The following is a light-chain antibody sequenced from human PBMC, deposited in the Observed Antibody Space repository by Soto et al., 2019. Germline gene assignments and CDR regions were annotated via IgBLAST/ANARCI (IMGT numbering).Light chain of an antibody. CDR1: SSDVGGYNY. CDR2: DVS. J-gene: IGLJ1*01. Sequence: QSVLTQPASVSGSPGQSITISCTGTSSDVGGYNYVSWYQQHPGKAPKLMIYDVSNRPSGVSARLSGSKSGDTASLTISGLQAEDEADDYCSSYTGASTYVFGTGTKLTVL. V-gene: IGLV2-14*01. CDR3: SSYTGASTYV.